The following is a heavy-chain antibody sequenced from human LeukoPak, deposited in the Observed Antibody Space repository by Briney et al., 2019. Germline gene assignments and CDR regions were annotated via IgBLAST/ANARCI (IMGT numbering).Heavy chain of an antibody. CDR3: ARRFGRKFGERFYYYHYMDV. Sequence: GSLRLSCAASGFTFSSYEMNWVRQPPGKGLEWVGEMIHSGSTNYNPSLKSRVTISVDTSKNQFSLRLTSVTAADTAVYYCARRFGRKFGERFYYYHYMDVWGKGTTVTISS. CDR2: MIHSGST. J-gene: IGHJ6*03. D-gene: IGHD3-10*01. V-gene: IGHV4-34*12. CDR1: GFTFSSYE.